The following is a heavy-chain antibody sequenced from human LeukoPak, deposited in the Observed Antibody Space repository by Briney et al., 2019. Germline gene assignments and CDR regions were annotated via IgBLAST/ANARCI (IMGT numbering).Heavy chain of an antibody. V-gene: IGHV1-18*01. CDR3: ARVQLRDYYYYMDV. CDR2: ISAYNGNT. CDR1: GYTFTSYG. J-gene: IGHJ6*03. Sequence: GASVKVSCKASGYTFTSYGISWVRQAPGQGLEWMGWISAYNGNTNYAQKLQGRVTMTTDTSTSTAYMELRSLRSDDTAVYYCARVQLRDYYYYMDVWGKGTTVTVSS. D-gene: IGHD1-7*01.